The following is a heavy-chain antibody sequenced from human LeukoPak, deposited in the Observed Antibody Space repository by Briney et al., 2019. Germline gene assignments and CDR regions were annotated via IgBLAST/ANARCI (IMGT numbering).Heavy chain of an antibody. V-gene: IGHV4-34*01. J-gene: IGHJ4*02. CDR2: VNHRGDT. CDR3: ARGPTISETVYFDY. Sequence: PSETLSLTCAVYGGSFSAYYWSWIRQSPGKGLQWIAEVNHRGDTNYNPSVKGRVTISVDTSKNQFSLKVTSLTAADTAVYYCARGPTISETVYFDYWGQGTLVTVSS. D-gene: IGHD1-1*01. CDR1: GGSFSAYY.